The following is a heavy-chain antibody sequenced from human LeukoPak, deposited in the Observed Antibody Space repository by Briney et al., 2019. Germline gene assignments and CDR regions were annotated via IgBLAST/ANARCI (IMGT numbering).Heavy chain of an antibody. D-gene: IGHD3-22*01. CDR2: IYYSGST. CDR3: ASLHITYYYDSSGYPDDY. J-gene: IGHJ4*02. Sequence: SETLSLTCTVSGGSISSSSYYWGWLRQPPGTGLEWVGSIYYSGSTYYNPSLKSRVTISVDTSKNQFSLKLSSVTAADTAVYYCASLHITYYYDSSGYPDDYWGQGTLVTVSS. V-gene: IGHV4-39*01. CDR1: GGSISSSSYY.